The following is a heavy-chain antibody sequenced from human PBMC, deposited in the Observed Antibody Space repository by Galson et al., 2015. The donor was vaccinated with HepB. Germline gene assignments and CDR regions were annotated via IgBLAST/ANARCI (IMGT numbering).Heavy chain of an antibody. D-gene: IGHD3-22*01. CDR2: VYSGGST. V-gene: IGHV3-53*01. CDR1: GSNVSSNY. Sequence: SLRLSCAASGSNVSSNYMSWVRQAPGKGLEWVSLVYSGGSTYYADSVKGRFTISRDNSKNTLYLQMNSLRAEDTAVYYCARGIVAPISDAFDIWGQGTMVTVSS. CDR3: ARGIVAPISDAFDI. J-gene: IGHJ3*02.